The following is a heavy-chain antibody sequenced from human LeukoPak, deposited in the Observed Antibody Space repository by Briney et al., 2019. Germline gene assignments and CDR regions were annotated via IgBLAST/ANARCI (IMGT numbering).Heavy chain of an antibody. CDR1: GYSFTDYY. V-gene: IGHV1-2*02. Sequence: ASVRVSCKTSGYSFTDYYIHWVRQAPGQGLEWMGWINTKSGRTSSARKFQGRVTMTRDPSIATVYMDMAWLTSDDTAIYFCARADFIDAGPYLIGPWGQGTLVTVSS. J-gene: IGHJ5*02. CDR3: ARADFIDAGPYLIGP. CDR2: INTKSGRT. D-gene: IGHD3-3*01.